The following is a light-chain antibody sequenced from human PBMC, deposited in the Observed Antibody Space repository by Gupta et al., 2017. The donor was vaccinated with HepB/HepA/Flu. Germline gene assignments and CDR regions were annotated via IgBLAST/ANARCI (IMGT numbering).Light chain of an antibody. Sequence: SYELTQPPSVSVSPGQTANITCSGNTLEEKYICWYQQKPGQSPVLVIYQDSKRPSGIPERFSGSNSGNTATLTITETQAMDEADYFCQAWDSIVVFGGGTKLTAL. J-gene: IGLJ3*02. V-gene: IGLV3-1*01. CDR1: TLEEKY. CDR3: QAWDSIVV. CDR2: QDS.